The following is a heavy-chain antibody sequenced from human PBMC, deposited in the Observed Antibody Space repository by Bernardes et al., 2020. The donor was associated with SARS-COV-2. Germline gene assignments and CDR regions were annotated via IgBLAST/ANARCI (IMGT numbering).Heavy chain of an antibody. CDR1: GFTFSSYT. D-gene: IGHD3-10*01. Sequence: GGSLRLSCAASGFTFSSYTMNWVRQAPGKGLEWVSSISSSSSYIYAASVKGRFTISRADSENSLYLQMNSLKTEDTAVYYCARGYGGSGSADAFDIWGQGTMVTVSS. CDR2: ISSSSSYI. CDR3: ARGYGGSGSADAFDI. V-gene: IGHV3-21*04. J-gene: IGHJ3*02.